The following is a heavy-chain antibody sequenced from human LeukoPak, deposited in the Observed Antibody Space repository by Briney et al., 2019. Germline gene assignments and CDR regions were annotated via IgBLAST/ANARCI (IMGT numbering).Heavy chain of an antibody. CDR2: ISGSGGST. V-gene: IGHV3-23*01. CDR3: ARSGGLEWLLSGTNYYYYGMDV. J-gene: IGHJ6*02. D-gene: IGHD3-3*01. CDR1: GFTFSSYA. Sequence: GGSLRLSCAASGFTFSSYAMSWVRQAPGKGLEWVSAISGSGGSTYYADSVKGRFTISRDNAKNSLYLQMNSLRAEDTAVYYCARSGGLEWLLSGTNYYYYGMDVWGQGTTVTVSS.